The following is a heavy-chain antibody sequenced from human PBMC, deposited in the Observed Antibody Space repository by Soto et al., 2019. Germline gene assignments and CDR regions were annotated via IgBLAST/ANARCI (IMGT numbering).Heavy chain of an antibody. Sequence: QVQLVESGGGVVQPGRSLRLSCAASGFTFSSYAMHWVRQAPGKGLEWVAVISYDGSNKYYADSVKGRFTISRDNSKNTLYLQMNSLRAEDPAVYYCARDRIVVVTASFDPWGQGTLVTVSS. CDR3: ARDRIVVVTASFDP. J-gene: IGHJ5*02. D-gene: IGHD2-21*02. V-gene: IGHV3-30-3*01. CDR2: ISYDGSNK. CDR1: GFTFSSYA.